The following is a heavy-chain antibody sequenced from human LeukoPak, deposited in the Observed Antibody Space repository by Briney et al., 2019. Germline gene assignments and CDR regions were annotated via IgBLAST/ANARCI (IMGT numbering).Heavy chain of an antibody. CDR2: ISGSGPTT. Sequence: GRSLRLSCAASGLTFNNYAMSWIRQAPGKGLEWVSVISGSGPTTYYADSVKGRFTISRDNSKNTLFLLMNGLRAEDTAVYYCAKDLRDIVVVPAAHFTWGQGTLVTVSS. J-gene: IGHJ4*02. D-gene: IGHD2-2*01. V-gene: IGHV3-23*01. CDR1: GLTFNNYA. CDR3: AKDLRDIVVVPAAHFT.